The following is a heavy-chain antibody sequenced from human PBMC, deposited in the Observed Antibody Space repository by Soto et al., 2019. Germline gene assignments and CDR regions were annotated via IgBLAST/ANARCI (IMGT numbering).Heavy chain of an antibody. CDR3: ARHFSGSYYDDY. J-gene: IGHJ4*02. V-gene: IGHV4-34*01. CDR2: ITYSGST. Sequence: SETLSLTCGVYGGSFSGYYWSWFRQPPRKGLEWIGEITYSGSTTYNPSLKSRVTISVDTSKNQFSLRLSSVTAADTAVYYCARHFSGSYYDDYWGQGSLVTVSS. D-gene: IGHD1-26*01. CDR1: GGSFSGYY.